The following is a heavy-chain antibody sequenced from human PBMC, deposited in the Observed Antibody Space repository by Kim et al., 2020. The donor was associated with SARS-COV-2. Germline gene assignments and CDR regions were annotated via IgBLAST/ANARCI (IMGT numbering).Heavy chain of an antibody. CDR3: ARGFPSSSWYYYYYYMDV. D-gene: IGHD6-13*01. V-gene: IGHV4-34*01. CDR2: INHSGST. J-gene: IGHJ6*03. CDR1: GGSFSGYY. Sequence: SETLSLTCAVYGGSFSGYYWSWIRQPTGKGLEWIGEINHSGSTNYNPSLKSRVTISVDTSKNQFSLKLSSVTAADTAVYYCARGFPSSSWYYYYYYMDV.